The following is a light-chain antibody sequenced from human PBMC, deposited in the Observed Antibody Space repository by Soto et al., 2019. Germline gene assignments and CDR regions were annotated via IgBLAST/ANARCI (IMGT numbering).Light chain of an antibody. CDR1: QSIPIS. Sequence: EVVLTQSPATLSLSPGEGATLSCTASQSIPISLAWYQQKPGQAPRLLIYDASNRATGIPARFSGGGSGADYTLTISSLEPEDSAVYYCQQRTEWPLTFGGGTKVEIK. CDR2: DAS. V-gene: IGKV3-11*01. CDR3: QQRTEWPLT. J-gene: IGKJ4*01.